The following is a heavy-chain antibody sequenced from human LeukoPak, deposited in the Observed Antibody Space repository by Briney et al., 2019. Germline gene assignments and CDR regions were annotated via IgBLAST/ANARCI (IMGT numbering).Heavy chain of an antibody. CDR3: ARSLRYCSGGSCYYTMDV. J-gene: IGHJ6*02. V-gene: IGHV4-59*01. CDR1: GGSISGYY. D-gene: IGHD2-15*01. Sequence: SETLSLTCTVSGGSISGYYCTWIRQPPGKGLEWIGYIYYSGSTNYNPSLKSRVTASVDTSKNQFSLNLSPVTAADTAVYYCARSLRYCSGGSCYYTMDVWGQGTTVTVSS. CDR2: IYYSGST.